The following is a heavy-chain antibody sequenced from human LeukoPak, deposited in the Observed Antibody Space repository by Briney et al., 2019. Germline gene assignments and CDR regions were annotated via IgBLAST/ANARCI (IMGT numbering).Heavy chain of an antibody. V-gene: IGHV3-23*01. D-gene: IGHD3-3*01. CDR3: AKDISAYDSSSGSPVLDI. CDR1: GFTFSSYA. J-gene: IGHJ3*02. Sequence: GGSLGLSCAASGFTFSSYAMSWVRQAPGKGLEWVSAISGSGGSTYYADSVKGRFTISRDNSKNTLYLQMNSLRAEDTAVHYCAKDISAYDSSSGSPVLDIWGQGTMVTVSS. CDR2: ISGSGGST.